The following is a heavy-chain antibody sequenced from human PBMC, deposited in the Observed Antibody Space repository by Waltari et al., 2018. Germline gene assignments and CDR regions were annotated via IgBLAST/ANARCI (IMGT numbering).Heavy chain of an antibody. Sequence: EVQLVESGGGLVQPGGSLRLSCAASGFTFSSYALRWVRPAPGKGLEWVSAISGSGGSTYYADSVKGRFTISRDNSKNTLYLQMNSLRAEDTAVYYCAKAPGILNDYYGMDVWGQGTTVTVSS. D-gene: IGHD6-13*01. CDR1: GFTFSSYA. CDR3: AKAPGILNDYYGMDV. CDR2: ISGSGGST. J-gene: IGHJ6*02. V-gene: IGHV3-23*04.